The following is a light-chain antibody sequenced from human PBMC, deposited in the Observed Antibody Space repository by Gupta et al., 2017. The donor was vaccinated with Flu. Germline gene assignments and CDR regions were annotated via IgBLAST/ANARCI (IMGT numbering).Light chain of an antibody. CDR2: KAS. V-gene: IGKV1-5*03. Sequence: PSPLSAAGGDKGTITCRSSQSIRSWLAWYQQKPGIAPKLLISKASTLESGVPSRFIGSGSGTEFTLTISGLQPDDFATYYCQQDDSYSWTFGQGTKVEIK. J-gene: IGKJ1*01. CDR1: QSIRSW. CDR3: QQDDSYSWT.